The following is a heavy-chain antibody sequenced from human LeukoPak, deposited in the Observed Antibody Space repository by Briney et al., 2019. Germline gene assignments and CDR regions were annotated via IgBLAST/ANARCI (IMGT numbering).Heavy chain of an antibody. CDR3: ARRRYYDSTGYLD. CDR2: IYYSGST. D-gene: IGHD3-22*01. J-gene: IGHJ1*01. Sequence: PSETLSLTCTISSGSISSSSYYWGWIRQPPGKGLEWIADIYYSGSTYYNPSLKSRVSISIHTSNNHFSLRLSSVTAADTALYYCARRRYYDSTGYLDWGQGTLVTVSS. CDR1: SGSISSSSYY. V-gene: IGHV4-39*02.